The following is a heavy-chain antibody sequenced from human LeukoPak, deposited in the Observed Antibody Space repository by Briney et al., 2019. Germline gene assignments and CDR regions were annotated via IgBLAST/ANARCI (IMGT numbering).Heavy chain of an antibody. J-gene: IGHJ5*02. D-gene: IGHD2-21*02. CDR3: ARGDSGYCGGDCYAIRGFDP. V-gene: IGHV4-59*08. CDR1: GGSISSYY. CDR2: IYYSGST. Sequence: SETLSLTCTVSGGSISSYYWSWIRQPPGKGLEWIGYIYYSGSTYYNPSLKSRVTISVDTSKNQFSLKLNSVTAVDTAVYYCARGDSGYCGGDCYAIRGFDPWGQGTLVTVSS.